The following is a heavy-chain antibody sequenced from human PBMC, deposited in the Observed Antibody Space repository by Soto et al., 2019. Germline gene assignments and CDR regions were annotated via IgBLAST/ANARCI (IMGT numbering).Heavy chain of an antibody. V-gene: IGHV1-46*03. CDR1: GYTFTSHY. D-gene: IGHD6-19*01. CDR3: SSGLWQWLFDY. J-gene: IGHJ4*02. Sequence: QVQLVQSGAEVKKPGASVMVSCRASGYTFTSHYMHWVRQAPGQGLEWMGMIDPSGGATTYAQKFRGRVTINRDTSTTPVYMELSSLRPADPAVYSCSSGLWQWLFDYWGQGTLVTVSS. CDR2: IDPSGGAT.